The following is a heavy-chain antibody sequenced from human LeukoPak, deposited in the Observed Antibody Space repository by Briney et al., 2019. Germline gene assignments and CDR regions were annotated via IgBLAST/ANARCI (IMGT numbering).Heavy chain of an antibody. Sequence: ASVKVSCKASGYTFTGYYMHWVRQAPGQGLEWMGWINPNSGGTNFAQKFQGRVTMTRDTSISTAYMELRSLRSDDTAVYYCARARYYYDSSGYYPLDYWGQGTLVTVSS. V-gene: IGHV1-2*02. CDR3: ARARYYYDSSGYYPLDY. D-gene: IGHD3-22*01. CDR1: GYTFTGYY. J-gene: IGHJ4*02. CDR2: INPNSGGT.